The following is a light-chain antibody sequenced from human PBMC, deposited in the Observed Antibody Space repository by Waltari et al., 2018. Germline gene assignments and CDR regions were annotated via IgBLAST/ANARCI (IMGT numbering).Light chain of an antibody. CDR3: TSYADIIPVV. CDR2: DVN. Sequence: QSALTQPASVSGSPGQSITISCTGSSSDVDYVSWYPQFPGKAPKVLIYDVNRRPSGVSNRFSGSKSGSTASLTISGLQPQYEADYYCTSYADIIPVVFGGGTKLTVL. CDR1: SSDVDY. V-gene: IGLV2-14*03. J-gene: IGLJ2*01.